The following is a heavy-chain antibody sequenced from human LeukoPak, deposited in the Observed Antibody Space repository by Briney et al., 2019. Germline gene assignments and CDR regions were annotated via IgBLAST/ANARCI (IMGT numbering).Heavy chain of an antibody. Sequence: PSETLSLTCTVSGGSTSSYYWSWIRQPAGKGLEWIGRIYTSGSTNYNPSLKSRVTISVDKSKNQFSLKLSSVTAADTAVYYCARDPSSGWSNYYYYYYMDVWGKGTTVTVSS. V-gene: IGHV4-4*07. CDR2: IYTSGST. CDR1: GGSTSSYY. J-gene: IGHJ6*03. D-gene: IGHD6-19*01. CDR3: ARDPSSGWSNYYYYYYMDV.